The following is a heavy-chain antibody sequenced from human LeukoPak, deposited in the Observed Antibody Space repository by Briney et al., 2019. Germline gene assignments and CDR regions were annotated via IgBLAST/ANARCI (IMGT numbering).Heavy chain of an antibody. CDR3: ARDIGIVGATTLDL. Sequence: GASVTDSRKTSGYSFIGYYIHWLRQAPGQGLEWMGWINPDSGGTNYPREFQGRVTMTRDTSISTDYMELRRLRSDDTAVYYCARDIGIVGATTLDLWRRGPLLTVSS. D-gene: IGHD1-26*01. J-gene: IGHJ5*02. CDR1: GYSFIGYY. V-gene: IGHV1-2*02. CDR2: INPDSGGT.